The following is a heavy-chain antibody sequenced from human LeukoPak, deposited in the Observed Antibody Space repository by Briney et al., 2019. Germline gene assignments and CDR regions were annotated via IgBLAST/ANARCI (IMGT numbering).Heavy chain of an antibody. CDR1: GFTFSSYA. V-gene: IGHV3-23*01. J-gene: IGHJ4*02. CDR2: ISGSGLST. CDR3: ARDRHETVATTADY. Sequence: GGSLRLSCAASGFTFSSYAMTWVRQAPGKGLEWVSVISGSGLSTYYADSVKGRFTISRDNSKNTPYLQVSSLRAEDTAVYYCARDRHETVATTADYWGQGILVTVSS. D-gene: IGHD5-12*01.